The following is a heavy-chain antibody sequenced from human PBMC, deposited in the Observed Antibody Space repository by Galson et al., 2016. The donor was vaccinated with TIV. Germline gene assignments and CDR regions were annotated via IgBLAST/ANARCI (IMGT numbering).Heavy chain of an antibody. CDR3: AKNPHSIPLYDMDA. V-gene: IGHV3-23*01. Sequence: SLRLSCAASGFKFSNYAMNWVRQAPGKGLEWVSSITGSGTTTHYADSLKGRFTISRDNSKSTLYLQISGLRAEDSAIYYCAKNPHSIPLYDMDAWGQGTTVTVSS. J-gene: IGHJ6*03. CDR1: GFKFSNYA. D-gene: IGHD3-3*02. CDR2: ITGSGTTT.